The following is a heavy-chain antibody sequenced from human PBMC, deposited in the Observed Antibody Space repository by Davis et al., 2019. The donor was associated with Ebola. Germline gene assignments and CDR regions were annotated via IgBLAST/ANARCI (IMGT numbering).Heavy chain of an antibody. J-gene: IGHJ4*02. CDR3: AKKDRGVAGPFDY. CDR1: GFPFRRHA. CDR2: ISGSGGST. D-gene: IGHD3-10*01. V-gene: IGHV3-23*01. Sequence: GALRLSRAASGFPFRRHAMSWVRQAPGKGLEWVSAISGSGGSTYYADSVKGRFTISRDNSKNTLDLQMNSLRAEDTAVYYCAKKDRGVAGPFDYWGQGTLVTVSS.